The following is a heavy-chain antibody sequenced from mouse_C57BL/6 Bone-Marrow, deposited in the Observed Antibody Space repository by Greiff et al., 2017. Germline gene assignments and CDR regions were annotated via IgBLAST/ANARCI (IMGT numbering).Heavy chain of an antibody. CDR3: ARVYGSSYGWYFDV. J-gene: IGHJ1*03. Sequence: QVHVKQPGAELVKPGASVKMSCKASGYTFTSYWITWVKQRPGQGLEWIGDIYPGSGSTNYNEKFKSKASLTVDTSSSTAYMQLSSLTSEDSAVYYCARVYGSSYGWYFDVWGTGTTVTVSS. CDR2: IYPGSGST. CDR1: GYTFTSYW. D-gene: IGHD1-1*01. V-gene: IGHV1-55*01.